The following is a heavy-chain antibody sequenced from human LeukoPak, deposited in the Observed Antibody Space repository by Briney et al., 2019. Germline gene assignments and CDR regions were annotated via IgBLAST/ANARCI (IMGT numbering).Heavy chain of an antibody. D-gene: IGHD1-26*01. CDR3: ARVGGGSYYYYGMDV. CDR1: GFTFSSYG. J-gene: IGHJ6*02. CDR2: ISYDGSNK. Sequence: GRSLRLSCAASGFTFSSYGMHWVRQAPGKGLEWVAVISYDGSNKYYADSVKGRFTISRDNSKNTLYLQMNSLRAEDTAVYYCARVGGGSYYYYGMDVWGQGTTVTVSS. V-gene: IGHV3-30*03.